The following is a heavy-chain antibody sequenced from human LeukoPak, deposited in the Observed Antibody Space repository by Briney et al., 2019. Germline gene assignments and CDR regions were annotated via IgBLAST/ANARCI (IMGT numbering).Heavy chain of an antibody. V-gene: IGHV4-34*01. Sequence: PSETLSLTCALYGGSFSGYYWSWIRQPPGKGLEWIGEINHSGSTSYNPSLKSRVTMSVDTSKNQFSLKLSSVTAADTAVYYCARCDSTSWPFYYYMDVWGKGTTVTVS. J-gene: IGHJ6*03. D-gene: IGHD2-2*01. CDR2: INHSGST. CDR3: ARCDSTSWPFYYYMDV. CDR1: GGSFSGYY.